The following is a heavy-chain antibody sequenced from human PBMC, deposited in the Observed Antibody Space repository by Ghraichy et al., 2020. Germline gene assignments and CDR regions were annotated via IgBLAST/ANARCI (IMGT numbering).Heavy chain of an antibody. CDR2: VSYSGST. V-gene: IGHV4-39*01. Sequence: SETLSLTCTVPDGSISRSNYYWAWIRQPPGKGLEWTGSVSYSGSTDYNSSLRSRLTISRDMSKNQVSLKLTSVTAADTAVYYCARHEIGTMLAVWGQGALVTVSS. D-gene: IGHD3-10*02. CDR1: DGSISRSNYY. J-gene: IGHJ4*02. CDR3: ARHEIGTMLAV.